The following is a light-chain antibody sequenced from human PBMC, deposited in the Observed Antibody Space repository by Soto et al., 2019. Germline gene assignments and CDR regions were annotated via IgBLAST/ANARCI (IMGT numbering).Light chain of an antibody. CDR1: QTVTSSS. J-gene: IGKJ4*01. CDR2: AAS. V-gene: IGKV3-20*01. Sequence: EIVLTQSPGTLSLSPGERATLSCRASQTVTSSSLAWYQQRPGQAPSLLIYAASSRATGIPDRFTGSGSGPAVALTISRLEPEDVAVYYCQQYGTSPPRAFGGGTKVEIK. CDR3: QQYGTSPPRA.